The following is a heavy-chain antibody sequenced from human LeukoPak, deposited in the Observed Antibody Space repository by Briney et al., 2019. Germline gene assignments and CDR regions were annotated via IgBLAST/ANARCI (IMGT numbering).Heavy chain of an antibody. V-gene: IGHV3-33*08. Sequence: GGSLRLSCAASGFTFGTYAMTWVRQAPGKGREWVAVLWFDGSSQFYGDYVKGRFTISRDISQNTLSLQMNSLRAEDTAVYYCARDTGNSGSFDYWGQGTLVTVSS. CDR3: ARDTGNSGSFDY. D-gene: IGHD4-23*01. CDR1: GFTFGTYA. J-gene: IGHJ4*02. CDR2: LWFDGSSQ.